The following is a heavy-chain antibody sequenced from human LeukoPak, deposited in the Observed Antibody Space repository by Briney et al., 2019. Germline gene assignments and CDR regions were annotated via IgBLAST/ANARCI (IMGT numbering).Heavy chain of an antibody. CDR2: INHSGST. CDR1: GGSFSGYY. V-gene: IGHV4-34*01. J-gene: IGHJ5*02. D-gene: IGHD4-17*01. Sequence: SETLSLTCAVYGGSFSGYYWSWIRQPPGKGLEWIGEINHSGSTNYNPSLKSRVTISVDTSKNQFSLKLSSVTAADTAVYYCARGGWDDYGDYGPRLDPWGQGTLVTVSS. CDR3: ARGGWDDYGDYGPRLDP.